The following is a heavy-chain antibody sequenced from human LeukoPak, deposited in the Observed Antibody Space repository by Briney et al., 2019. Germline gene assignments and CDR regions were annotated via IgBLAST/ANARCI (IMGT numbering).Heavy chain of an antibody. V-gene: IGHV3-21*04. J-gene: IGHJ4*02. CDR2: ISSDSKYI. Sequence: PGGSLRLSCAASGFTFSTYSMNWVRQAPGKGLEWVSAISSDSKYIYYPDSVKGRFTTSRDNAKNSLYLQMNSLRAEDTALYYCAKDGVGDYGSGEYYFDYWGQGTLVTVSS. CDR3: AKDGVGDYGSGEYYFDY. D-gene: IGHD3-10*01. CDR1: GFTFSTYS.